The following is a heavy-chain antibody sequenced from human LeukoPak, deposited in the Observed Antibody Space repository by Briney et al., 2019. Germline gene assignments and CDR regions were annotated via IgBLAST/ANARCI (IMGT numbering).Heavy chain of an antibody. CDR2: ISSSSSYI. D-gene: IGHD2-2*01. CDR1: GFTFSSYS. Sequence: GGSLRLSCAASGFTFSSYSMNWVRQAPGKGLEWVSSISSSSSYIYYADSVKGRFTISRDNAKNSLYLQMNSLRAEDTAVYYCARDWGYCSSTSCYGAGAYFDYWGQGTLVTVSS. CDR3: ARDWGYCSSTSCYGAGAYFDY. J-gene: IGHJ4*02. V-gene: IGHV3-21*01.